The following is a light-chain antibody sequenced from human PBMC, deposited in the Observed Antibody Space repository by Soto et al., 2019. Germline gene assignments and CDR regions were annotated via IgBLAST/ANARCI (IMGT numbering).Light chain of an antibody. CDR3: QKRSNWPPF. V-gene: IGKV3-11*01. Sequence: EIVVTQSPATLSFSPGEIATLSFRASQSVSSYLAWYQQKPGQAPRLLIYDASNRATGIPARFSGSGSGTDFTLTISSLEPEDFAVYYCQKRSNWPPFFGQGTRLEIK. J-gene: IGKJ5*01. CDR1: QSVSSY. CDR2: DAS.